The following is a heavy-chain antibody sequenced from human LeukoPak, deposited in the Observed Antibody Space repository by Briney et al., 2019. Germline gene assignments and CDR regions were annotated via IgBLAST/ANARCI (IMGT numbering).Heavy chain of an antibody. CDR2: TSGSGGST. D-gene: IGHD6-19*01. CDR3: VVRGWMVIGYHFDY. CDR1: GFTFSSYA. J-gene: IGHJ4*02. V-gene: IGHV3-23*01. Sequence: GGSLRLSCAASGFTFSSYAMSWVRQAPGKGLEWVSATSGSGGSTYYAESVKGRFTISRDNSKNTLYLQMNSLRAEDTAVYYCVVRGWMVIGYHFDYWGQGTLVTVSS.